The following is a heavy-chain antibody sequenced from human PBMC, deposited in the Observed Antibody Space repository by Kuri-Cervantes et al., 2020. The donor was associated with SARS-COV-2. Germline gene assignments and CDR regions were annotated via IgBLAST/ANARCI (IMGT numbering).Heavy chain of an antibody. CDR1: GFTFSSYS. D-gene: IGHD2-2*01. CDR2: ISSSSSTI. CDR3: ARDAQVLDY. J-gene: IGHJ4*02. V-gene: IGHV3-48*01. Sequence: LSLTCAASGFTFSSYSMNWVRQAPGKGLEWVSYISSSSSTIYYADSVKGRFTISRDNAKNSLYLQMNSLRAEDTAVYYCARDAQVLDYWGQGTLVTVSS.